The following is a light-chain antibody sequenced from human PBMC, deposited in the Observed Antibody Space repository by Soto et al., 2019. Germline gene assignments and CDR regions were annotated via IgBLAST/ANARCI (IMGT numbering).Light chain of an antibody. V-gene: IGKV3-20*01. CDR3: QDYGSSPWT. CDR1: QSVSSNY. CDR2: SAF. J-gene: IGKJ1*01. Sequence: EIVLTQSPGTLSLSPGERGTLSCRASQSVSSNYLAWYQQKPGQAPRLLIYSAFSRATGIPARFSGSGSGTDFTLTISRLEPEDFAVYYCQDYGSSPWTFGQGTKVEIK.